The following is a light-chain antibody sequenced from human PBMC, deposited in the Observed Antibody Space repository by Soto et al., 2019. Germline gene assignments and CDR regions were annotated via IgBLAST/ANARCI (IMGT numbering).Light chain of an antibody. Sequence: IQLTQSPSSLSASVGDRVTLTCRASQGISGYLAWYQQKPGKAPKLLIYAASTLQSGVPLRFSGSGYGKDFTLIISSLQPEDFATYYCQQLIIYPPMFGPGTEVEIK. J-gene: IGKJ1*01. CDR1: QGISGY. V-gene: IGKV1-9*01. CDR3: QQLIIYPPM. CDR2: AAS.